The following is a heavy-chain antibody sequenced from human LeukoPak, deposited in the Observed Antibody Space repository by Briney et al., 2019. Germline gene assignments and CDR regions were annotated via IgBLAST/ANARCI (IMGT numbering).Heavy chain of an antibody. D-gene: IGHD6-19*01. CDR1: GFTFSSYA. J-gene: IGHJ4*02. Sequence: GGSLRLSCAASGFTFSSYAMHWVRQAPGKGLEWVAVISYDGSNKYYADSVKGRFTISRDNSKNTLYLQMNSLRAEDTAVYYCARGSHSSGWYYYYWGQGTLVTVSS. CDR3: ARGSHSSGWYYYY. V-gene: IGHV3-30-3*01. CDR2: ISYDGSNK.